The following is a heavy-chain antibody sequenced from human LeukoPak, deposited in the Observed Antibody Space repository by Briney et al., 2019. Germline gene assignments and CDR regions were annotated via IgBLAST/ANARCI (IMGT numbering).Heavy chain of an antibody. CDR1: GFTFSSYW. Sequence: PGESLRLSCVGSGFTFSSYWMTWVRQAPGKGLEWVANMRQEGSEIYYVDSVKGRCTISRDNGKKSLFLHMNSLRPDDTALYYCARGPVASRGITGIDVGVDIWGQGTLVSVSS. J-gene: IGHJ4*02. CDR3: ARGPVASRGITGIDVGVDI. V-gene: IGHV3-7*04. D-gene: IGHD1-20*01. CDR2: MRQEGSEI.